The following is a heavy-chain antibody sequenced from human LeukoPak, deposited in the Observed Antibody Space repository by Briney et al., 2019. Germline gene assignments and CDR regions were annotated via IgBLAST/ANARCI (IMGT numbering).Heavy chain of an antibody. CDR1: GGTFSSYA. D-gene: IGHD4-17*01. J-gene: IGHJ4*02. V-gene: IGHV1-69*13. CDR2: IIPIFGTA. Sequence: ASVKVSCEASGGTFSSYAISWVRQAPGQGLEWMGGIIPIFGTANYAQKFQGRVTITADESTSTAYMELSSLRSEDTAVYYCARSPSRYYFDYWGQGTLVTVSS. CDR3: ARSPSRYYFDY.